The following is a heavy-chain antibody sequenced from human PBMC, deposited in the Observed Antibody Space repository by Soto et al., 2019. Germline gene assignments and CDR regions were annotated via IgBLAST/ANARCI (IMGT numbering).Heavy chain of an antibody. CDR2: ITSDSSTI. V-gene: IGHV3-48*02. J-gene: IGHJ6*02. CDR1: GFTFSSYS. D-gene: IGHD2-8*01. Sequence: GGSLRLSCSASGFTFSSYSINWVRQAPGKGLEWFSYITSDSSTISYADSVKGRFTVSRDNAKNSLYLQMNSLRDEDTAVYYCARVGRGVYGMDVWGQGTSVTVYS. CDR3: ARVGRGVYGMDV.